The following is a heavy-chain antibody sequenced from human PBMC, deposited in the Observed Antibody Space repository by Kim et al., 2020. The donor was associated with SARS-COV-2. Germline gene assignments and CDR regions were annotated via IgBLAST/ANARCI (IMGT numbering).Heavy chain of an antibody. V-gene: IGHV3-64D*09. Sequence: GGSLRLSCSASGFTFSSYAMHWVRQAPGKGLEYVSAISSNGGSTYYADSVKGRFTISRDNSRNTLYLQMSSLRAEDTAVYYCVKACTSYYDSSGYSFLDAFDIWGQGTMVTVSS. CDR2: ISSNGGST. J-gene: IGHJ3*02. CDR3: VKACTSYYDSSGYSFLDAFDI. D-gene: IGHD3-22*01. CDR1: GFTFSSYA.